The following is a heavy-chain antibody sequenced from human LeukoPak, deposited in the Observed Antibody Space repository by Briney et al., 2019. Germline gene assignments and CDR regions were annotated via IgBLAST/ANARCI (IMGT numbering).Heavy chain of an antibody. CDR1: GFTFSSYG. CDR2: ISSSGSNI. Sequence: PGGSLRLSCAASGFTFSSYGMHWVRQAPGKGLEWVPYISSSGSNIYYADSVKGRFTISRDNAKNSLYLQMNSLRGEDTAVYYCARVGTTSDYFDYWGQGTLVTVSS. J-gene: IGHJ4*02. CDR3: ARVGTTSDYFDY. V-gene: IGHV3-48*04. D-gene: IGHD4-17*01.